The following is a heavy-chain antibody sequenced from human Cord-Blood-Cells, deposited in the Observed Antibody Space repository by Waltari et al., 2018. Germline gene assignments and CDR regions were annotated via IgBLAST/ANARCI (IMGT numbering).Heavy chain of an antibody. CDR2: INHSGST. J-gene: IGHJ6*03. V-gene: IGHV4-34*01. Sequence: QVQLQQWGAGLLKPSETLSLTCAVYGGSFSGYYWSWLRQPPGTGLEWIGEINHSGSTNYNPSLKSRVTISVDTSKNQFSLKLSSVTAADTAVYYCARRIGSSSSISYYYYMDVWGKGTTVTVSS. CDR3: ARRIGSSSSISYYYYMDV. CDR1: GGSFSGYY. D-gene: IGHD6-6*01.